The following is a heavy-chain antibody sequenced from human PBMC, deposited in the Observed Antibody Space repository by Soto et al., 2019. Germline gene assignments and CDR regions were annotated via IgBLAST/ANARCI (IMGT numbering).Heavy chain of an antibody. D-gene: IGHD2-2*01. V-gene: IGHV1-69*01. CDR1: RVAFSKFI. Sequence: QAQLEQSGGEVKKPGSSVKVSCKASRVAFSKFIVTWVRQAPGLGLEWVGGIIPVFGTANYEKKFQGRVTITADESTSTAYMEVNNLRSEDTAVYYCAKVRSSSPMGYYCGMDVWGQGTTVTVSS. CDR3: AKVRSSSPMGYYCGMDV. J-gene: IGHJ6*02. CDR2: IIPVFGTA.